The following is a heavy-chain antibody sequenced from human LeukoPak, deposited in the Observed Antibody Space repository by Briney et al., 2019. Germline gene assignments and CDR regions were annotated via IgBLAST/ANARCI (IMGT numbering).Heavy chain of an antibody. CDR1: GGSISSYY. D-gene: IGHD2-2*01. CDR3: ARDGDKYVFRD. J-gene: IGHJ4*02. V-gene: IGHV4-59*01. CDR2: IYYSGST. Sequence: PETLSLTCTVSGGSISSYYWSWIRQPPGKGLEWIGYIYYSGSTNYNPSLKSRVTISVDTSKNQFSLKLSSVTAADTAVYYCARDGDKYVFRDWGQGTLVTVSS.